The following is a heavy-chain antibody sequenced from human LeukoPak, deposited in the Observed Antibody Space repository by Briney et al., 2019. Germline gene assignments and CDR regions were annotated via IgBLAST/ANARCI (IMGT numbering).Heavy chain of an antibody. CDR3: ARDAGSYLDY. V-gene: IGHV3-66*01. Sequence: PGGSLRLSCATSGFTFSSYWMSWVRQAPGKGLEWVSVIYSGGSTYYADSVKGRFTISRDNSKNTLYLQMNSLRAEDTAVYYCARDAGSYLDYWGQGTLVTVSS. J-gene: IGHJ4*02. D-gene: IGHD3-16*02. CDR2: IYSGGST. CDR1: GFTFSSYW.